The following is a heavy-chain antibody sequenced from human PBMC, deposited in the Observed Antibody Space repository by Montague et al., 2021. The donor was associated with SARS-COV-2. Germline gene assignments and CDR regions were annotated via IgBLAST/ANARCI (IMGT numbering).Heavy chain of an antibody. D-gene: IGHD3-3*01. Sequence: SLRPSCAASGFTFSSYAMHWVRQAPGKGLEWVAVLSYDGSTKYYVDSVKGRFTISRDNSKNTLFLQMNSLRAEDTAVYYCARDPLLTIFGSYYYYMDVWGKGTTVTVSS. CDR1: GFTFSSYA. J-gene: IGHJ6*03. CDR3: ARDPLLTIFGSYYYYMDV. V-gene: IGHV3-30*04. CDR2: LSYDGSTK.